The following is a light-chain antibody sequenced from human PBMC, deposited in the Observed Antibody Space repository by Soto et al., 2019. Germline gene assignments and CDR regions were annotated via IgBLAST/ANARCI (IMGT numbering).Light chain of an antibody. CDR1: SSNIGSNT. J-gene: IGLJ2*01. V-gene: IGLV1-44*01. CDR3: AAWDDSLKEVV. CDR2: SNN. Sequence: QSVLTQPPSASGTPGQRVTISCSGSSSNIGSNTVNWYQQLPGTAPKLLIYSNNQRPSGVPDRFSGSKSGTSASLAISGLQSEDEADYYCAAWDDSLKEVVFSGGTKLTVL.